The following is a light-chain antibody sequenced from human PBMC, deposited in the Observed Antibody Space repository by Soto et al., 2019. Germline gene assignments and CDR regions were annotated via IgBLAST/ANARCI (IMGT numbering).Light chain of an antibody. V-gene: IGLV2-14*03. CDR3: SSYTTRSTYV. CDR1: ISDVGGYDY. Sequence: QSALTQPASVSGSPGQSIPLSCTGTISDVGGYDYLSWYQQHPGKAPKLMIYDVSNRPSGVSNRFSGSKSGNTASLTISGLQSEDEADFYCSSYTTRSTYVFVTGTKLTVL. CDR2: DVS. J-gene: IGLJ1*01.